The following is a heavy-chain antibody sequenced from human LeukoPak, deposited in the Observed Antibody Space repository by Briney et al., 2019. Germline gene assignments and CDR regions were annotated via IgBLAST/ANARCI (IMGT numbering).Heavy chain of an antibody. J-gene: IGHJ4*02. D-gene: IGHD5-18*01. CDR1: GFTFSSYD. CDR2: IGTAGDT. CDR3: ARGGYSYGHHPYYFDY. Sequence: GGSLGLSCAASGFTFSSYDMHWVRQATGKGLEWVSAIGTAGDTYYPGSVKGRFTISRENAKNSLYLQMNSLRAGDTAVYYCARGGYSYGHHPYYFDYWGQGTLVTVSS. V-gene: IGHV3-13*01.